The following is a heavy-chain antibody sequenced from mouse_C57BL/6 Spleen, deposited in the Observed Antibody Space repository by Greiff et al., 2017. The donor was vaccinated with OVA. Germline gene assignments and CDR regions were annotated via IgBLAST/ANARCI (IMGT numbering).Heavy chain of an antibody. CDR3: ARYEGGFAY. CDR1: GFTFTDYY. D-gene: IGHD3-3*01. CDR2: IRNKANGYTT. V-gene: IGHV7-3*01. J-gene: IGHJ3*01. Sequence: EVMLVESGGGLVQPGGSLSLSCAASGFTFTDYYMSWVRQPPGQALEWLGFIRNKANGYTTEYSASVKGRFTISRDNSQSILYLQMNALRAEDSATYYCARYEGGFAYWGQGTLVTVSA.